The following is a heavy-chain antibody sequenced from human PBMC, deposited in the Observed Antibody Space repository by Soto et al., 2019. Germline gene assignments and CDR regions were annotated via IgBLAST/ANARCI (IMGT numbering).Heavy chain of an antibody. CDR2: INPSGGST. Sequence: ASVKVSCKASGYTFTSYYMHWVRQAPGQGLEWMGVINPSGGSTSYAQKFRGRVTMTRDTSTSTVYMELSSLRSEDTAVYYCARDWDYDSSGYYPDDAFDIWGQGXMVTVSS. V-gene: IGHV1-46*01. CDR1: GYTFTSYY. J-gene: IGHJ3*02. CDR3: ARDWDYDSSGYYPDDAFDI. D-gene: IGHD3-22*01.